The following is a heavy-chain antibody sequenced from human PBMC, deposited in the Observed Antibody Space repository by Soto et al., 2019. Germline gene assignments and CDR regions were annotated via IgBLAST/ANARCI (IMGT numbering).Heavy chain of an antibody. Sequence: EVQLVESGGGLVQPGGSLRLSCAASGFTVSSNYMSWVRQAPGKGLEWVSVIYSGGSTYYADSVKGRFTISRDNSXTTLYLQMKSLRAEDTAVYYCARARRVEFAVAYFDYWGQGTLVTVSS. CDR3: ARARRVEFAVAYFDY. D-gene: IGHD6-19*01. V-gene: IGHV3-66*01. J-gene: IGHJ4*02. CDR1: GFTVSSNY. CDR2: IYSGGST.